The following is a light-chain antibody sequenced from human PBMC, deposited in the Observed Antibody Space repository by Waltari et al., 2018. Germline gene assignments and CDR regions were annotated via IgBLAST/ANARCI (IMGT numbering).Light chain of an antibody. V-gene: IGKV3-15*01. CDR3: QHYDDWPNT. Sequence: EIVMTQSPAALSVSPVERATLSCRASQNVYNNLAWYQEKPGQAPRLLIYGASPRATGIPARFSGSGSGTEFTLTISSLQSEDFAVYYCQHYDDWPNTFGPGTKVDLK. J-gene: IGKJ3*01. CDR2: GAS. CDR1: QNVYNN.